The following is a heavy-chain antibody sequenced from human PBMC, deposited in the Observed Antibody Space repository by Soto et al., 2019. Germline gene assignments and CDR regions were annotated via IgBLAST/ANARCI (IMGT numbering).Heavy chain of an antibody. CDR1: GYTFTSYY. Sequence: ASVKVSCKASGYTFTSYYMHWVRQAPGQGLEWMGIINPSGGSTSYAQKFQGRVTMTRDTSTSTVYMELSSLRSEDTAVYYCARENGPRGYYYDYYGMDVWGQGTTVTVSS. J-gene: IGHJ6*02. CDR2: INPSGGST. D-gene: IGHD3-10*01. V-gene: IGHV1-46*01. CDR3: ARENGPRGYYYDYYGMDV.